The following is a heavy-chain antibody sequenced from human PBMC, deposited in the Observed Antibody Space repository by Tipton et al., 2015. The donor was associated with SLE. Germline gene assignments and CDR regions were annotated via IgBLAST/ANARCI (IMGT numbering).Heavy chain of an antibody. J-gene: IGHJ3*02. D-gene: IGHD3-16*01. CDR2: VYQGVRT. V-gene: IGHV4-38-2*01. CDR3: ARVGGNLAIDI. CDR1: DYSVSSGFD. Sequence: TLSLTCDVSDYSVSSGFDWGWIRQPPGKGLEWIASVYQGVRTFSNPSLQSRVTISVDTSKNQFSLKLSSVTAADTAVYYCARVGGNLAIDIWGQGTMVTVSS.